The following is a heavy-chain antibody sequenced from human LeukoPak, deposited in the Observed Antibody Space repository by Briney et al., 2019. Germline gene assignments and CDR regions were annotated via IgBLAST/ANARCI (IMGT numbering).Heavy chain of an antibody. V-gene: IGHV3-21*01. CDR3: ARDYIVVVVAAGFDY. D-gene: IGHD2-15*01. CDR2: ISSSSYI. CDR1: GFTFSSYS. J-gene: IGHJ4*02. Sequence: PGGSLRLSCAASGFTFSSYSMNWVRQAPGRGLEWVSPISSSSYIYYADSVKGRFTISRDNAKNSLYLQMNSLRAEDTAVYYCARDYIVVVVAAGFDYWGQGTLVTVSS.